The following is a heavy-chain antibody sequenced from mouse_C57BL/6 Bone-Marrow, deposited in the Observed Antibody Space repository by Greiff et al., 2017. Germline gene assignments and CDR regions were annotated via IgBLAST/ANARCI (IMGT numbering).Heavy chain of an antibody. J-gene: IGHJ1*03. V-gene: IGHV5-15*01. D-gene: IGHD1-1*01. CDR2: IRNLADSI. CDR3: ARQDYGSAWYFDV. CDR1: GFTFSDYG. Sequence: EVNVVESGGGLVQPGGSLKLSCAASGFTFSDYGMAWVRQAPRTGPEWVAFIRNLADSIYYADPVTGRFTISRENAKNTLYLEMSSLRYEDAAMYYCARQDYGSAWYFDVWGTGTTVTVSS.